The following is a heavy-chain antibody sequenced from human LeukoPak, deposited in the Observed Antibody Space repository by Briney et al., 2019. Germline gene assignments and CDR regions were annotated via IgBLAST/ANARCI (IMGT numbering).Heavy chain of an antibody. CDR3: AKALSASSYDY. CDR2: INPSGGAT. V-gene: IGHV3-23*01. J-gene: IGHJ4*03. D-gene: IGHD3-3*02. Sequence: QPGGSLRLSCAASGFTFSSYTLGWVRQAPGKGLEWVSDINPSGGATYYADSVKGRFTISRDNSKNTLYLQMNSLRAEDTAVYYCAKALSASSYDYWGQGTLVTASS. CDR1: GFTFSSYT.